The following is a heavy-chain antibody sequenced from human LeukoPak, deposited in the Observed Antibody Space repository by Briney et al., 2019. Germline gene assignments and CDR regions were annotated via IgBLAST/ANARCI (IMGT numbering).Heavy chain of an antibody. CDR1: GSSFSSYW. Sequence: GGSLRLSCAASGSSFSSYWMSWVRQAPGKGLEWVANIKEDGSEKNYVDSVKGRLTISRDNAKNSLYLQMNSLRAEDTAVYYCARKDSSPRTFDYWGQGTLVTVSS. J-gene: IGHJ4*02. V-gene: IGHV3-7*01. CDR3: ARKDSSPRTFDY. CDR2: IKEDGSEK. D-gene: IGHD3-22*01.